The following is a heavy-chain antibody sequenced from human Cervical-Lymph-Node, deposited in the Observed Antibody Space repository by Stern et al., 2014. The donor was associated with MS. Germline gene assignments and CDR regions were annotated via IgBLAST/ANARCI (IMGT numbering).Heavy chain of an antibody. V-gene: IGHV5-51*01. CDR1: GYTFTSYW. CDR2: IFPGGSDI. J-gene: IGHJ4*02. Sequence: MQLVQSGPEVKRPGESLKISCQASGYTFTSYWIGWVRQMPGKGLEWIAIIFPGGSDIRYSPSFQAQDTISADKSSSTAYLKWNNLKASDTAIYYCARQRYFDYWGQGTLVTVSS. CDR3: ARQRYFDY.